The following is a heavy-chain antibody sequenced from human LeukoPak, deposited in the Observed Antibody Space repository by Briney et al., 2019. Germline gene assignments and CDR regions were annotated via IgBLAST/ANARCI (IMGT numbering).Heavy chain of an antibody. Sequence: GRSLRLSCAASGFTFSSYGMHWVRQAPGKGLEWVAVISYDGSNKYYADSVKGRFTISRDNSKNTLYLQMNSLRAEDTAVYYCAKSDGYYYDSSGYLFDYWGQGTLVTVSS. V-gene: IGHV3-30*18. J-gene: IGHJ4*02. CDR3: AKSDGYYYDSSGYLFDY. D-gene: IGHD3-22*01. CDR1: GFTFSSYG. CDR2: ISYDGSNK.